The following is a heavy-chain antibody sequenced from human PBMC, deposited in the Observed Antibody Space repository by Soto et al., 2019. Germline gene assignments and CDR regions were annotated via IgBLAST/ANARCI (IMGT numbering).Heavy chain of an antibody. CDR2: INPDNGNT. V-gene: IGHV1-3*01. CDR1: GYTFTRYT. CDR3: ARGMDIVATINYYYGMDV. Sequence: ASVKVSCKASGYTFTRYTMNWVRQAPGQRLEWMGWINPDNGNTKSSQKFQDRVIITRDTSASTAYMDLSSLRSEDTAVYYCARGMDIVATINYYYGMDVWGQGTTVTVSS. D-gene: IGHD5-12*01. J-gene: IGHJ6*02.